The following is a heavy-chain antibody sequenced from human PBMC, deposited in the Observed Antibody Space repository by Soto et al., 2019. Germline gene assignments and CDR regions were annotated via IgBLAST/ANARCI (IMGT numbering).Heavy chain of an antibody. Sequence: SETLSLTCAVYGGPFSGYYWSWIRQPPGKGLEWIGEINHSGSTNYNPSLKSRVTISVDTSKNQFSLKLSSVTAADTAVYYCARGSIVVATSSANYFDYWGQGTLVTVSS. CDR3: ARGSIVVATSSANYFDY. D-gene: IGHD3-22*01. CDR1: GGPFSGYY. J-gene: IGHJ4*02. V-gene: IGHV4-34*01. CDR2: INHSGST.